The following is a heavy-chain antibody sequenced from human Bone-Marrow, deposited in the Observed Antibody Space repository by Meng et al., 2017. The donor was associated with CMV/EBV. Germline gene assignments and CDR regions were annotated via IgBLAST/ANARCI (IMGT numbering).Heavy chain of an antibody. Sequence: SETLSLTCTVSGGSISSSSYYWGWIRQPPGKGLEWIGSIYYSGSTYYNPSLKSRVTISVDTSKNQFSLKLSSVTAADTAVYYRARDQTTGTFDYWGQGTLVTVSS. CDR3: ARDQTTGTFDY. CDR1: GGSISSSSYY. V-gene: IGHV4-39*02. CDR2: IYYSGST. D-gene: IGHD4-17*01. J-gene: IGHJ4*02.